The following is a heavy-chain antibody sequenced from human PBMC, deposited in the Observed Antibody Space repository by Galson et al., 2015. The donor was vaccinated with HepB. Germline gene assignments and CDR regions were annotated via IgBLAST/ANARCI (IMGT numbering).Heavy chain of an antibody. V-gene: IGHV1-2*02. CDR3: ARDLPYDFWSGYWVGAMDV. CDR1: GYTFTGYY. J-gene: IGHJ6*02. Sequence: SVKVSCKASGYTFTGYYMHWVRQAPGQGLEWMGWINPNSGGTNYAQKFQGRVTMTRDTSISTAYMELSRLRSDDTAVYYCARDLPYDFWSGYWVGAMDVWGQGTTVTVSS. D-gene: IGHD3-3*01. CDR2: INPNSGGT.